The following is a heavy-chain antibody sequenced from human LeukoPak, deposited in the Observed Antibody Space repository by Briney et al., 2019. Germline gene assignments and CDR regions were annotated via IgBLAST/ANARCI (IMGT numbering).Heavy chain of an antibody. CDR2: TYYRGST. Sequence: SETLSLTCTVSGGSTSSYYWSWIRPPQGKAMEWIGYTYYRGSTNYNPSPKSRVTISLHTSKNQFSLKLSSVTAADTAVYYCARVGTYGSGSYLSWLDYWGQGTLVTVSS. CDR3: ARVGTYGSGSYLSWLDY. V-gene: IGHV4-59*01. J-gene: IGHJ4*02. D-gene: IGHD3-10*01. CDR1: GGSTSSYY.